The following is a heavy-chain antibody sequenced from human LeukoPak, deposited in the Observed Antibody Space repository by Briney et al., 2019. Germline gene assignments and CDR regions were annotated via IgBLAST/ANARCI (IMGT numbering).Heavy chain of an antibody. J-gene: IGHJ4*02. CDR1: GFTFSNYA. Sequence: PGGSLRLSCAASGFTFSNYAVHWVRQAPGKGLEWVAFISYDGSNKYYADSVKGRFTISRDNSKNTLYLQMNSLRAEDTAVYYCAKEGTMSSGTRDFDYWGQGTLVTVSS. CDR3: AKEGTMSSGTRDFDY. D-gene: IGHD1-1*01. CDR2: ISYDGSNK. V-gene: IGHV3-30-3*01.